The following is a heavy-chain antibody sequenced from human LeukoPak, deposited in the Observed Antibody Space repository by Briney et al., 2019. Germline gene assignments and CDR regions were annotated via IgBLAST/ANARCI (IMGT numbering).Heavy chain of an antibody. J-gene: IGHJ6*03. Sequence: ASVKVSCKASGYTFTSYGISWVRQAPGQGLEWMGWISAYNGNTNYAQKLQGRVTMTTDTSTSTAYMELSSLRSEDTAVYYCAGRAYSSSWYASGARDYYYYYMDVWGKGTTVTISS. D-gene: IGHD6-13*01. V-gene: IGHV1-18*01. CDR3: AGRAYSSSWYASGARDYYYYYMDV. CDR1: GYTFTSYG. CDR2: ISAYNGNT.